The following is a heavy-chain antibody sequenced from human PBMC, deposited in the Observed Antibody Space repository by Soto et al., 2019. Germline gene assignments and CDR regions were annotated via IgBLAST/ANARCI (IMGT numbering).Heavy chain of an antibody. V-gene: IGHV3-23*01. J-gene: IGHJ4*02. CDR1: GFTFTGYA. Sequence: PGGSLRLSCAASGFTFTGYALSWVRQAPGKGLEWVATISGIGGSTYLADSVKGRLSISRDNSKDTVSLLMNSLRAEDTAVYFCARGSSGYISSWYYFDYWGRGTLVTVYS. CDR3: ARGSSGYISSWYYFDY. CDR2: ISGIGGST. D-gene: IGHD6-13*01.